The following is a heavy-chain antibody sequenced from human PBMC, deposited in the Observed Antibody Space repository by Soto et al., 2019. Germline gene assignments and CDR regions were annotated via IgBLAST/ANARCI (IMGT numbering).Heavy chain of an antibody. CDR2: IYYSGNT. Sequence: SETLSLTCTVSGGSISSGGYYWNWLRQHPGKGLEWIGYIYYSGNTYYNPSLKSRVTISVDTSKRQFSLKLSSVTAADTAVYYCAGEGGRGVAARKNWLDPWGQGTLVTVSS. D-gene: IGHD6-13*01. V-gene: IGHV4-31*03. CDR3: AGEGGRGVAARKNWLDP. CDR1: GGSISSGGYY. J-gene: IGHJ5*02.